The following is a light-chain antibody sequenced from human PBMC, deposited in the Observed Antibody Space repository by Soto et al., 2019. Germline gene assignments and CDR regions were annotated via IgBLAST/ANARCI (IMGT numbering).Light chain of an antibody. CDR1: QGISSY. CDR2: TAS. J-gene: IGKJ2*01. CDR3: QQLHSYPPYT. V-gene: IGKV1-9*01. Sequence: IQLTQSPSSLSASVGDRVTITCRASQGISSYLAWYQQKPGKAPKLLIYTASPLQSGVPSRFSGSGSGTDFTLTISSLQPEDFATYYGQQLHSYPPYTFGQGTKLELK.